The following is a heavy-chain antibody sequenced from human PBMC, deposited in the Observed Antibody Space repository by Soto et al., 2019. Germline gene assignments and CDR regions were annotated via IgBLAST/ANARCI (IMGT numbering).Heavy chain of an antibody. Sequence: EVQLVESGGGLVQPGGSLRLSCAASGFDFSNAWMHWVRQAPGKGLVWVSHVNSDGSITTYADSVKGRFTISRANAKNTVYLQINSLRVESTAVYYCTRDKAYSSAVWCQGPLVTVSS. V-gene: IGHV3-74*01. CDR3: TRDKAYSSAV. CDR2: VNSDGSIT. CDR1: GFDFSNAW. J-gene: IGHJ4*02. D-gene: IGHD2-21*01.